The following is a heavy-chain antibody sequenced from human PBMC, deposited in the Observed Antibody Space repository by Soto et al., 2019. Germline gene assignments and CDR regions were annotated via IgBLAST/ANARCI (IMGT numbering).Heavy chain of an antibody. J-gene: IGHJ4*02. CDR3: ARVHSSGWSPFDY. CDR1: GFPFDDYC. D-gene: IGHD6-19*01. V-gene: IGHV3-20*01. CDR2: INWNGDIT. Sequence: GGSLRLSCAASGFPFDDYCLNWVRPAPGEGLEWVSGINWNGDITRYADSVKGRFTISRDNAKNSLYLQMNSLRAEDTALYHCARVHSSGWSPFDYWGQGTLVTVSS.